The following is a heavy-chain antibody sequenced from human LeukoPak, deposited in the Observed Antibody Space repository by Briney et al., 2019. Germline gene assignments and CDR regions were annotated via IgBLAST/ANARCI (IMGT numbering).Heavy chain of an antibody. CDR3: ARVVETIQWATWFDP. V-gene: IGHV4-34*01. Sequence: PSETLSLTCAVYGGSFSGYYWSWIRQPPGKGLEWIGEINHSGSTNHNPSLKSRVTISVDTSKNQFSLKLSSVTAADTAVYYCARVVETIQWATWFDPWGQGTLVTVSS. J-gene: IGHJ5*02. D-gene: IGHD5-24*01. CDR1: GGSFSGYY. CDR2: INHSGST.